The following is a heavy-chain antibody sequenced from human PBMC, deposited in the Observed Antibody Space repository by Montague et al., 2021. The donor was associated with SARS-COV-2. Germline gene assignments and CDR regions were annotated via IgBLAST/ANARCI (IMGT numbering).Heavy chain of an antibody. CDR3: ARLHCSSTSCYYLFFAEKYHFDY. CDR1: GGSISSSSYY. D-gene: IGHD2-2*01. J-gene: IGHJ4*02. V-gene: IGHV4-39*01. Sequence: SETLSLICTVSGGSISSSSYYWGWIRQPPGKGLEWIGSIYYSGSTYYNPSLKSRVTISVDTSKNQFSLKLSSVTAADTAVYYCARLHCSSTSCYYLFFAEKYHFDYWGQGTLVTVSS. CDR2: IYYSGST.